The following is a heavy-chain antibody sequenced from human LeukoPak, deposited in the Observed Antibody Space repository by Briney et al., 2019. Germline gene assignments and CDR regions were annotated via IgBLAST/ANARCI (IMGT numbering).Heavy chain of an antibody. CDR2: ISGSGGST. CDR3: AANYDILTGCFVY. D-gene: IGHD3-9*01. J-gene: IGHJ4*02. Sequence: GGSLRLSCAASGFTFSSYAMSWVRQAPGKGLEWVSAISGSGGSTYYADSVKGRFTISRDNSKNTLYLQMNSLRAEDTAVYYCAANYDILTGCFVYWGQGTLVTVSS. CDR1: GFTFSSYA. V-gene: IGHV3-23*01.